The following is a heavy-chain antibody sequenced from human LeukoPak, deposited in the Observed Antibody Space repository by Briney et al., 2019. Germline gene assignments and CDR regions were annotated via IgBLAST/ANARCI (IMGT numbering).Heavy chain of an antibody. V-gene: IGHV1-69*06. Sequence: ASVKVSCKASGGTFSSYAISWVRQAPGQGLEWMGGIIPIFGTANYAQKFQSRVTITADKSTSTAYMELSSLRSEDTAVYYCARRGSGWYRYMDVWGKGTTVTVSS. J-gene: IGHJ6*03. CDR2: IIPIFGTA. CDR1: GGTFSSYA. CDR3: ARRGSGWYRYMDV. D-gene: IGHD6-19*01.